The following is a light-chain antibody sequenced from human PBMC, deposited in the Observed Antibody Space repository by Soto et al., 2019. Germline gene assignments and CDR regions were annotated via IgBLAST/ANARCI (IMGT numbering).Light chain of an antibody. J-gene: IGKJ5*01. CDR3: QQYGSSIT. CDR1: QGISSY. CDR2: AAS. V-gene: IGKV1-9*01. Sequence: IQLTQSPSFLSASVGDRVTITCRASQGISSYLAWYQQKPGKAPKLLIYAASTLQSGVPSRFSGSGSGTEFTLTISRLEPEDFAVYYCQQYGSSITFGQGTRLEIK.